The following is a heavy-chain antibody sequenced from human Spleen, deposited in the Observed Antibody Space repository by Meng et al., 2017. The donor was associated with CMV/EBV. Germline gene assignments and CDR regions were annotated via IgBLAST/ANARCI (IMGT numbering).Heavy chain of an antibody. CDR1: GYSFSTHD. D-gene: IGHD1-1*01. CDR3: ARGSGDTGFDY. J-gene: IGHJ4*02. CDR2: MNPNSGHT. Sequence: SCKASGYSFSTHDINWVRQATGQGLEWMGWMNPNSGHTGYAQNFQGRVTMTRSTSLSTAYMELSSLRSDDTAIYYCARGSGDTGFDYWGQGTLVTVSS. V-gene: IGHV1-8*02.